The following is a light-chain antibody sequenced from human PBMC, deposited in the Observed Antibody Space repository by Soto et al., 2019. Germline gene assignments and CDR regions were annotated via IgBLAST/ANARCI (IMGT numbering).Light chain of an antibody. CDR2: DVT. CDR3: NSFTTSSTYV. J-gene: IGLJ1*01. Sequence: QSALPQPPSVSGSPVQSVAISCTGTSSDVGSYNRVAWYQQPPGTAPKLIIYDVTNRPSGVPDRFSGSKSGNTASLTISGLQAEDEADYYCNSFTTSSTYVFGTGTKVTVL. CDR1: SSDVGSYNR. V-gene: IGLV2-18*02.